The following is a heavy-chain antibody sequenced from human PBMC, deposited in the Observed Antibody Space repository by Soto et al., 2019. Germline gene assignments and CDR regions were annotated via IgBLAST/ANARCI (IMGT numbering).Heavy chain of an antibody. CDR2: ISSSGYI. V-gene: IGHV3-21*04. D-gene: IGHD3-3*01. CDR3: ARDITIFGVVITQGYYYYGMDV. CDR1: GFNFNSYT. J-gene: IGHJ6*02. Sequence: PGGSLRLSCAASGFNFNSYTINWVRQAPGKRLEWLSSISSSGYIFSTDSVRGRFTISRDNAKNTLYLQMNSLRAEDTAVYYCARDITIFGVVITQGYYYYGMDVWGQGTTVTVSS.